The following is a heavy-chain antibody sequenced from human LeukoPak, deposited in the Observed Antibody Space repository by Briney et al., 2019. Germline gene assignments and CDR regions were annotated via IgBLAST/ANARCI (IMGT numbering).Heavy chain of an antibody. V-gene: IGHV3-74*01. CDR3: ASAIGSSWGKVDY. CDR1: GFTVSSNY. CDR2: IKTGGRRT. Sequence: GGSLRLSFAASGFTVSSNYMSWVRQAPGKGLVWVSRIKTGGRRTNYADSVKGRFTIYTDNAKNTVYLEMNSLRSEDTAVYYCASAIGSSWGKVDYWGQGTLVTVSS. J-gene: IGHJ4*02. D-gene: IGHD6-13*01.